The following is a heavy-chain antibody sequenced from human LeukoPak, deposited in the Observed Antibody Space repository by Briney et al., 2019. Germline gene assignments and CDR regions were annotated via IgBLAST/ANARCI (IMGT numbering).Heavy chain of an antibody. CDR3: AAGYRWFDP. Sequence: GGSLRLSCAASGFTFSSYGMHWVRQAPGKGLEWVAVIWYDGSNKYYADSVKGRFTISRDNSKNTLYLQMNSLRAEDTAVYYCAAGYRWFDPWGQGTLVTVSS. CDR1: GFTFSSYG. CDR2: IWYDGSNK. V-gene: IGHV3-33*01. J-gene: IGHJ5*02. D-gene: IGHD1-1*01.